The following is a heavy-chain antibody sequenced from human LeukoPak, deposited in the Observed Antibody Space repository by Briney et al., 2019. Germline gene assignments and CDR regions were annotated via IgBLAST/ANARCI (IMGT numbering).Heavy chain of an antibody. CDR3: ARGTTGTTGGNWFDP. CDR2: ISSSSSYI. D-gene: IGHD1-1*01. Sequence: PGGSLRLSCAASGFTFSSYSMNWVRQAPGKGLEWVSSISSSSSYIYYADSVKGRFTISRDNAKNSLYLQMNSLRAEDTAVYYCARGTTGTTGGNWFDPWGQGILVTVSS. J-gene: IGHJ5*02. CDR1: GFTFSSYS. V-gene: IGHV3-21*01.